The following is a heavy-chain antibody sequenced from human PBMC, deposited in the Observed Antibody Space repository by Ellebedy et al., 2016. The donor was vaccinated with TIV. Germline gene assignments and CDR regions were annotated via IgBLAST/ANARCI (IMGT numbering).Heavy chain of an antibody. Sequence: GGSLRLSCAASGFTFSSYWMNWVRQAPGKGLEWVANIKQDGSEKYYVDSVKGRFTISRDNGKKSLYLQMSSLRAEDTAVYYCARATRNWIDPWGQGTLVTVSS. CDR3: ARATRNWIDP. CDR1: GFTFSSYW. J-gene: IGHJ5*02. CDR2: IKQDGSEK. D-gene: IGHD5-24*01. V-gene: IGHV3-7*01.